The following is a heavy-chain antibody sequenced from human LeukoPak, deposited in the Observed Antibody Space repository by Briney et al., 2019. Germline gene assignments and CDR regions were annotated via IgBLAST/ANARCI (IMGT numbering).Heavy chain of an antibody. CDR3: AREDYAHGAFDI. CDR2: ISAYNGNT. V-gene: IGHV1-18*01. Sequence: ASVKVSCKDSGYTFTNYGISWVRQAPGQGLEWMGWISAYNGNTKYAQKLQGRVTMTTDTSTSTAYMELRSRRSDDTAVYYCAREDYAHGAFDIWGQGTMVTVSS. D-gene: IGHD3-16*01. CDR1: GYTFTNYG. J-gene: IGHJ3*02.